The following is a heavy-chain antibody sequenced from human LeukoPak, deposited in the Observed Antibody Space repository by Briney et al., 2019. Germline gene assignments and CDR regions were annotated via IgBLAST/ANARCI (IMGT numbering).Heavy chain of an antibody. CDR1: GFTFSSYG. D-gene: IGHD3-10*01. CDR2: ISYDGSNK. V-gene: IGHV3-30*18. Sequence: QPGGSLRLSCAASGFTFSSYGMHWVRQAPGKGLEWVAVISYDGSNKYYADSVKGRFTISRDNSKNTLYLQMNSLRAEDTAVYYCAKDYYYGSGNYYFDYWGQGTLVTVSS. J-gene: IGHJ4*02. CDR3: AKDYYYGSGNYYFDY.